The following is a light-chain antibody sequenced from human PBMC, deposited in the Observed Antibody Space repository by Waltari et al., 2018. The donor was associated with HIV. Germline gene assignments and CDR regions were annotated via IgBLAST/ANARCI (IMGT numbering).Light chain of an antibody. J-gene: IGKJ3*01. CDR1: QSISSTY. Sequence: EIVLTQSPGTLSLSLGQRATLSCKTSQSISSTYLAWYQQFRGQAPRLLIFGASRRATGIPDRFSGGGSGTEFNLTIAGLQPEDFATYYCQQYNIDFYTFGQGTKV. CDR3: QQYNIDFYT. CDR2: GAS. V-gene: IGKV3-20*01.